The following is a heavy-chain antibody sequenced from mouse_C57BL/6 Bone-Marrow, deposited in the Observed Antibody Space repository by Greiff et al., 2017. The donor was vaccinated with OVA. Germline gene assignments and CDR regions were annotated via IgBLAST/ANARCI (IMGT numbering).Heavy chain of an antibody. D-gene: IGHD4-1*01. CDR1: GFTFSDYG. V-gene: IGHV5-15*01. CDR3: ARIWEGSFDY. CDR2: ISNLAYSI. J-gene: IGHJ2*01. Sequence: EVQGVESGGGLVQPGGSLKLSCAASGFTFSDYGMAWVRQAPRKGPEWVAFISNLAYSIYYADTVTGRFTISRENAKNTLYLEMSSLRSEDTAMYYCARIWEGSFDYWGQGTTLTVSS.